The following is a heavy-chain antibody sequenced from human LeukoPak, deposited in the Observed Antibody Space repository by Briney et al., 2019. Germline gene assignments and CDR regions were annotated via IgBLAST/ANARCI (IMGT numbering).Heavy chain of an antibody. Sequence: SETLSLTCTVSGGSISSSDYYWAWIRQPPGKGLEWIGYIYYSGSTNYNPSLKSRVTISVDTSKNQFSLKLSSVTAADTAVYYCARVGRIAAAVPFDYWGQGTLVTVSS. D-gene: IGHD6-13*01. J-gene: IGHJ4*02. CDR3: ARVGRIAAAVPFDY. V-gene: IGHV4-61*08. CDR1: GGSISSSDYY. CDR2: IYYSGST.